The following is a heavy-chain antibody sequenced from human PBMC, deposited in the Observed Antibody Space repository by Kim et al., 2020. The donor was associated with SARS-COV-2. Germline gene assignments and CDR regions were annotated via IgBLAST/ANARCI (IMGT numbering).Heavy chain of an antibody. V-gene: IGHV4-4*07. J-gene: IGHJ5*02. D-gene: IGHD1-7*01. CDR3: AREGDWNYANWFDP. Sequence: DNPSLGSRVDMSVHTSKNQFSLRLTSVSAADTAVYYCAREGDWNYANWFDPWGQGALVTVSS.